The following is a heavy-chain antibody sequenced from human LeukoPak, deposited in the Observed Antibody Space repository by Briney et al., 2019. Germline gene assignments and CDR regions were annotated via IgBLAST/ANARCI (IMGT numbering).Heavy chain of an antibody. CDR3: ARAKYSYGSSDAFDI. J-gene: IGHJ3*02. CDR1: GGTFSSYA. Sequence: ASVKVSCKASGGTFSSYAISWVRQAPGQGLEWMGGIIPIFGTANYAQKFQGRVTITTDGSTSTAYMELSSLRSEDTAVYYCARAKYSYGSSDAFDIWGQGTMVTVSS. V-gene: IGHV1-69*05. CDR2: IIPIFGTA. D-gene: IGHD5-18*01.